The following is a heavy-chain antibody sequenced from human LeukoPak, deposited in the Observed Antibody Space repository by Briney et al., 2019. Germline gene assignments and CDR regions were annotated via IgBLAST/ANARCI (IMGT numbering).Heavy chain of an antibody. D-gene: IGHD2-15*01. CDR2: IYYSGST. CDR3: AKSDVAAIQNFDL. CDR1: GGSISSGGYY. V-gene: IGHV4-31*03. Sequence: PSETLSLTCTVSGGSISSGGYYWSWIRQHPGKGLEWIGYIYYSGSTYYNPSLKSRVTISVDTSKNQFSLKVTSVTAADTAVYYCAKSDVAAIQNFDLWGQGTLVTVSS. J-gene: IGHJ4*02.